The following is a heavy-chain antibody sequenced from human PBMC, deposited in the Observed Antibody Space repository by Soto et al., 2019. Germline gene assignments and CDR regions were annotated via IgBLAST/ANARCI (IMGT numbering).Heavy chain of an antibody. V-gene: IGHV4-61*01. CDR3: ARDRGSGYPFDFDY. CDR2: IYYTGST. J-gene: IGHJ4*02. CDR1: GGSVSSGSYY. Sequence: QVQLQESGPGLVKPSETLSLTCTVSGGSVSSGSYYWSWIRQPPGKGLEWLGYIYYTGSTNYNPSLKRRVTISVDTSKNQFSLNLRSVTAADTAVYYCARDRGSGYPFDFDYWGQGTLVTVSS. D-gene: IGHD3-22*01.